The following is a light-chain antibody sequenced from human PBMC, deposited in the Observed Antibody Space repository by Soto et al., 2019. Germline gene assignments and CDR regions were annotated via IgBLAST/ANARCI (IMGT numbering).Light chain of an antibody. CDR3: QQRSNWPLT. V-gene: IGKV3-11*01. CDR2: DAS. CDR1: QSINSH. Sequence: EIVLTQSPTTLSLSPGERATLSCRASQSINSHLAWYQQKPDQAPRLLMYDASNRATDIPARFSGSGSGTDFTLTISSLDPEDFAVYYCQQRSNWPLTFGGGTKVEIK. J-gene: IGKJ4*01.